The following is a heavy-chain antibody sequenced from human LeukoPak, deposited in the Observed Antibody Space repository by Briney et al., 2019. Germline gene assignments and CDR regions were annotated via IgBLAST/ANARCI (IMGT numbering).Heavy chain of an antibody. CDR3: ARDDRIGSYPYYYYGMDV. V-gene: IGHV1-3*01. CDR1: GYIFTSYA. CDR2: INAGNGNT. Sequence: ASVKVSCKASGYIFTSYAMHWVRQAPGQRLEWMGWINAGNGNTKYSQKFQGRVTITRDTSASTAYMELSSLRSEDTAVYYCARDDRIGSYPYYYYGMDVWGQGTTVTVSS. J-gene: IGHJ6*02. D-gene: IGHD1-26*01.